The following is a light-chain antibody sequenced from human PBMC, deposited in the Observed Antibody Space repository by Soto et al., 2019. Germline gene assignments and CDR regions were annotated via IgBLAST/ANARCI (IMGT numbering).Light chain of an antibody. J-gene: IGKJ1*01. CDR3: QQSYSNRT. CDR1: QSVSSY. CDR2: AAS. V-gene: IGKV1-39*01. Sequence: DIQMTQSPSSLSASVGDRVTITCRASQSVSSYLNWYQQKPGKAPKLLIYAASSLQSGVPSRFSGSGSWTDFTLTISSLQPDDFATYYCQQSYSNRTFGQGTKVEIK.